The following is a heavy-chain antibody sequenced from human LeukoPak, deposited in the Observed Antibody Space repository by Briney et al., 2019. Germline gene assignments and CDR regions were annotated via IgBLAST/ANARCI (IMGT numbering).Heavy chain of an antibody. CDR3: ARAVFYDSSGYYRGVYFDY. CDR2: KKQDGSNK. CDR1: GLTLSSYW. V-gene: IGHV3-7*04. D-gene: IGHD3-22*01. Sequence: TLRLSCAASGLTLSSYWLSWARHAPGKGLEWVANKKQDGSNKYYADSVKVRFTSSRDNAKNSLYLQMDGLRAEDTAVYCCARAVFYDSSGYYRGVYFDYWGEGTRVTVSS. J-gene: IGHJ4*02.